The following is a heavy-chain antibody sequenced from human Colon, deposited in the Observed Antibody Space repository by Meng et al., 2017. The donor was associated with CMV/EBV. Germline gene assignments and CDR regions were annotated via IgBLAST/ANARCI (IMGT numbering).Heavy chain of an antibody. CDR1: GFTFSSYA. D-gene: IGHD7-27*01. Sequence: GESLKISCAASGFTFSSYAMSWVRQAPGKGLEWVSAISGSGGSTYYADSVKGRFTISRDNAKNTLYLQMNSLRAEDTAIYYCAKDMWGLGDYWGQGTLVTVSS. V-gene: IGHV3-23*01. J-gene: IGHJ4*02. CDR2: ISGSGGST. CDR3: AKDMWGLGDY.